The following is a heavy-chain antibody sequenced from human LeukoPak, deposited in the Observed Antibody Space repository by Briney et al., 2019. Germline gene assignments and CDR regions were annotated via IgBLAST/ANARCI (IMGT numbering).Heavy chain of an antibody. V-gene: IGHV3-7*01. J-gene: IGHJ4*02. CDR1: GFSFTSYW. CDR3: ARDAGYGNWVVDY. CDR2: MKPDGTEK. D-gene: IGHD4-23*01. Sequence: GGSLRLSCVASGFSFTSYWINWVRQAPGEGLEWVAHMKPDGTEKYYQGSVKGRFTISRDNAKNSLYLQMNSLRPEDTAVYYCARDAGYGNWVVDYWGQGTLVTVSS.